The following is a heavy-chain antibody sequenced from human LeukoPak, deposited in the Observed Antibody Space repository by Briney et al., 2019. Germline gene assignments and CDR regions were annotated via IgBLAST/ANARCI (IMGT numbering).Heavy chain of an antibody. Sequence: GESLKISCKGSGYRFTSYWIGWVRQMPGKGLEWMGIIYPGDSDTRYSPSFQGQVTISADKSISTAYLQWSSLMASDTAMYYCARLSSVRRFDYFVFLGKGTLVNVSS. J-gene: IGHJ4*02. CDR3: ARLSSVRRFDYFVF. CDR1: GYRFTSYW. D-gene: IGHD4-23*01. V-gene: IGHV5-51*01. CDR2: IYPGDSDT.